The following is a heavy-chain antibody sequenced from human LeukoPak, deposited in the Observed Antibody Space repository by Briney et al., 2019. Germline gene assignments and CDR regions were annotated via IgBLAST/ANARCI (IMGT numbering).Heavy chain of an antibody. V-gene: IGHV4-59*01. CDR1: GGSISSFY. CDR3: ARDLVTVTKGFDI. J-gene: IGHJ3*02. Sequence: PSETLSLTCTVSGGSISSFYWSWIRQPPGKGLEGIGYIYYTGSTNYNPSLKSRVTISVDTSKNQFSLKLNSVTAADTAVYYCARDLVTVTKGFDIWGQGTMVSVSS. D-gene: IGHD4-17*01. CDR2: IYYTGST.